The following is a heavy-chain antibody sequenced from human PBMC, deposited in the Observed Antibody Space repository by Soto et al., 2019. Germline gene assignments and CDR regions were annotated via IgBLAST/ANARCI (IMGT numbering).Heavy chain of an antibody. CDR3: ARGAGGYYYMDV. D-gene: IGHD3-10*01. J-gene: IGHJ6*03. CDR2: IYSDGSRT. Sequence: EVQLVESGGGLVQPGGSLRLSCAASGFTFSSYWMHWVRQAPGKGLVWVSRIYSDGSRTSYADSVKGRFTISRDNAKNTLYLQMDSLSPEDTALYYCARGAGGYYYMDVWGKGTTVTVSS. V-gene: IGHV3-74*01. CDR1: GFTFSSYW.